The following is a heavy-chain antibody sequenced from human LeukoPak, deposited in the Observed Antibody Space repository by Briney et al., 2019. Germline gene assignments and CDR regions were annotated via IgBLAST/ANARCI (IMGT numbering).Heavy chain of an antibody. CDR3: AKRCYDVLTGLDLFDY. CDR1: GFTFSRYG. D-gene: IGHD3-9*01. V-gene: IGHV3-23*01. Sequence: SGGSLRLSCAAPGFTFSRYGMSWVRQAPAKGLEWVSAFSGSGDSTYYADSVKGRFTMSRDNSKNTLYLQINSLRAEDTAVYYCAKRCYDVLTGLDLFDYWGQGTLVTVSS. CDR2: FSGSGDST. J-gene: IGHJ4*02.